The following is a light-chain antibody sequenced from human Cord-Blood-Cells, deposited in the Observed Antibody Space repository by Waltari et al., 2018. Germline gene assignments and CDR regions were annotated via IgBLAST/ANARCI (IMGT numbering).Light chain of an antibody. J-gene: IGKJ1*01. Sequence: EIVMTQSPATLSVSPGDRATLSCRASQSVSSNLAWYQQKPGQAPRLLIYGASTRATGIPARFSGSGSGTEFILTISSLQSEDFAVYYCQQYNNWPSWTFGQGTKVEIK. CDR2: GAS. CDR1: QSVSSN. CDR3: QQYNNWPSWT. V-gene: IGKV3-15*01.